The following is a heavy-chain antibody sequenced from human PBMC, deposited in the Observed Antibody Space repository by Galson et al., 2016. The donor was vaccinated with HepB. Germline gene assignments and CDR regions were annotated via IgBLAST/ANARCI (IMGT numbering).Heavy chain of an antibody. V-gene: IGHV3-30-3*01. Sequence: SLRLSCAASGFSFISYAMHWVRQAPGKGLEWVALMSHDGGNKQYADSVKGRFTISRDNSKNSLFLQMNSLRAEDTAVYYCARLGAGATRDDTFDIWGQGTMVTVSS. CDR2: MSHDGGNK. J-gene: IGHJ3*02. D-gene: IGHD7-27*01. CDR1: GFSFISYA. CDR3: ARLGAGATRDDTFDI.